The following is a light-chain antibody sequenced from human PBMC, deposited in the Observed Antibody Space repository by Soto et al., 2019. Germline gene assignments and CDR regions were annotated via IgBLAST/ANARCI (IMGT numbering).Light chain of an antibody. CDR2: EVT. CDR3: SSYTSSSTLV. Sequence: QSALTQPASVSGSPGQSITISCTGTSSDVGSYDLVSWYQHHPGTAPKLILYEVTKRPSGVSNRFSGSKSGNTASLTISGPQAEDEADYYCSSYTSSSTLVFGGGTQLTVL. V-gene: IGLV2-14*02. J-gene: IGLJ2*01. CDR1: SSDVGSYDL.